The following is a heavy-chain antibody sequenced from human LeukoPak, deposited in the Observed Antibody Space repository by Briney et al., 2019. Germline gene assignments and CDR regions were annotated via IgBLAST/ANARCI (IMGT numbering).Heavy chain of an antibody. J-gene: IGHJ4*02. Sequence: ASVKVSCKASGYTFTSYDVNWVRQAPGQGLEWMGWISAYNGNTNYAQKLQGRVTMTTDTSTSTAYMELRSLRSDDTAVYYCARGIVVPAAIEIDYWGQGTLVTVSS. CDR1: GYTFTSYD. CDR2: ISAYNGNT. V-gene: IGHV1-18*01. D-gene: IGHD2-2*01. CDR3: ARGIVVPAAIEIDY.